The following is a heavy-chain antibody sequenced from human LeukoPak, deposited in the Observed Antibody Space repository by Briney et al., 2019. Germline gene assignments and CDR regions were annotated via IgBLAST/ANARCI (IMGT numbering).Heavy chain of an antibody. CDR1: GFTFSSYS. CDR2: ISSSSSYI. J-gene: IGHJ4*02. Sequence: GGSLRLSCAASGFTFSSYSMNWVRQAPGKGLEWVSSISSSSSYIYYADSVKGRFTISRDNAKNSLYLQMNSLRAEDTTVYYCARDRGGYYYDSSGFFDYWGQGTLVTVSS. V-gene: IGHV3-21*01. CDR3: ARDRGGYYYDSSGFFDY. D-gene: IGHD3-22*01.